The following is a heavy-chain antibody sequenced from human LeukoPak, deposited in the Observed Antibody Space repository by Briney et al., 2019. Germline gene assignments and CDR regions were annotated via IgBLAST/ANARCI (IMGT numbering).Heavy chain of an antibody. CDR2: ISAYNGNT. Sequence: ASVKVSCKASGHTFSGYYMHWVRQAPGQGLEWMGWISAYNGNTNYAQKLQGRVTMTTDTSTSTAYMELRSLRSDDTAVYYCARDGASSSSDWGQGTLVTVSS. CDR1: GHTFSGYY. V-gene: IGHV1-18*04. J-gene: IGHJ4*02. CDR3: ARDGASSSSD. D-gene: IGHD6-13*01.